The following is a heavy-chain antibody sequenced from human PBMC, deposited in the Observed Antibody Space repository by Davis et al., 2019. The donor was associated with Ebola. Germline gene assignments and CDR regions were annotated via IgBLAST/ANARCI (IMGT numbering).Heavy chain of an antibody. CDR2: IYSGGST. D-gene: IGHD6-19*01. CDR3: AKRPGGWGDYYFDY. V-gene: IGHV3-53*01. Sequence: PGGSLRLSCAASGFTVSSNYMSWVRQAPGKGLEWVSVIYSGGSTYYADSVKGRFTISRDNSKNTLYLQMNSLRAEDTAVYYCAKRPGGWGDYYFDYWGQGTLVTVSS. J-gene: IGHJ4*02. CDR1: GFTVSSNY.